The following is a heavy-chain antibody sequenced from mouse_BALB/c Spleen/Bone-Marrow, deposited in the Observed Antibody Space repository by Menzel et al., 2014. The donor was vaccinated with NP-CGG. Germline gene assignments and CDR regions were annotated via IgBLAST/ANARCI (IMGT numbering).Heavy chain of an antibody. D-gene: IGHD2-10*02. J-gene: IGHJ4*01. V-gene: IGHV2-6*02. CDR1: GFSLTTYG. CDR3: ARNPYGNYAMDY. CDR2: IWSDGNT. Sequence: VQLQQSGPGLVAPSQSLSITCTVSGFSLTTYGVHWVRQPPGKGLEWLVVIWSDGNTTYNSALISRLSISKDNSKSQVFLKMNSLQTDDTAMYYCARNPYGNYAMDYWGQGTSVTVSS.